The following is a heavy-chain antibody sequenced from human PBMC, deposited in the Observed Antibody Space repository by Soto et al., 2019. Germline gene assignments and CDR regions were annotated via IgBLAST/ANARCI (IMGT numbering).Heavy chain of an antibody. J-gene: IGHJ4*02. D-gene: IGHD4-17*01. CDR1: GFTFSSYS. CDR3: ARDYYGGNPESYFDY. V-gene: IGHV3-21*01. CDR2: ISSSSSYI. Sequence: GGSLRLSCAASGFTFSSYSMNWVRQAPGKGLEWVSSISSSSSYIYYADSVKGRFTISRDNAKNSLYLQMNSLRAEDTAVYYCARDYYGGNPESYFDYWGQGTLVTVSS.